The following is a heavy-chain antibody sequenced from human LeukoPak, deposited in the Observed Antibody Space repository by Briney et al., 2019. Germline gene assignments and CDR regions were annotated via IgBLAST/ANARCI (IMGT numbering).Heavy chain of an antibody. Sequence: SGGSLRLSCAASGFTFSSYSMNWVRQAPGKGLKWVSSISSSSSYIYYADSVKGRFTISRDNAKNSLYLQMNSLRAEDTAVYYCARTLTYYYDSSGYYYVDAFDIWGQGTMVTVSS. D-gene: IGHD3-22*01. CDR3: ARTLTYYYDSSGYYYVDAFDI. CDR2: ISSSSSYI. CDR1: GFTFSSYS. J-gene: IGHJ3*02. V-gene: IGHV3-21*01.